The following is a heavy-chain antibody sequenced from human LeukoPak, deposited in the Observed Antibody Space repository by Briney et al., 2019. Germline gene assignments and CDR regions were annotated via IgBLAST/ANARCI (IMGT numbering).Heavy chain of an antibody. D-gene: IGHD6-13*01. Sequence: GGSLRLSCAASGFTFSSYAMSWVRQAPGKGLEWVSAISGSGGSTYYADSVKGRFTISRDNSKNTLYLQMNSLRAEDTAVYYCAKFTSWYNFPPADYWGQGTLVTVSS. CDR1: GFTFSSYA. CDR2: ISGSGGST. J-gene: IGHJ4*02. V-gene: IGHV3-23*01. CDR3: AKFTSWYNFPPADY.